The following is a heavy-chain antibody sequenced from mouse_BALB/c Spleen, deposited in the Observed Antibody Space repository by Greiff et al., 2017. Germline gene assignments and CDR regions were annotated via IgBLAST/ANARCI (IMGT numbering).Heavy chain of an antibody. D-gene: IGHD1-1*01. CDR2: IYPGGGYT. Sequence: QVQLQQSGAELVRPGTSVKISCKASGYTFTNYLLGWVKQRPGHGLEWIGDIYPGGGYTNYNEKFKGKATLTADTSSSTAYMQLSSLTSEDSAVYFCARSSYYGSSFYFDYWGQGTTLTVSS. CDR3: ARSSYYGSSFYFDY. J-gene: IGHJ2*01. CDR1: GYTFTNYL. V-gene: IGHV1-63*02.